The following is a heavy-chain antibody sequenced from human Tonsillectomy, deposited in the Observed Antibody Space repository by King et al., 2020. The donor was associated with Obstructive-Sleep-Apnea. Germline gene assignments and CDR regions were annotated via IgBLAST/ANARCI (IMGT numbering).Heavy chain of an antibody. CDR3: ARDLPMTIGIYYGMDV. D-gene: IGHD4/OR15-4a*01. J-gene: IGHJ6*02. V-gene: IGHV3-48*04. Sequence: VQLVESGGGLVQPGGSLRLSCAASGFTFSSYSMNWVRQAPGRLEWVSYISSSSGTIYYADSVKGRFTISRDNAKNSLYLQMNSLRAEDTAVYYCARDLPMTIGIYYGMDVWGQGTTVTVSS. CDR1: GFTFSSYS. CDR2: ISSSSGTI.